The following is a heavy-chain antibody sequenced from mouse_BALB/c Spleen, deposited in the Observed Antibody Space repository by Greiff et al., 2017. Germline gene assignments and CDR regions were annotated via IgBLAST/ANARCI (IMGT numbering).Heavy chain of an antibody. CDR1: GFTFSSYT. J-gene: IGHJ4*01. CDR3: ARSLLRQLDYAMDY. Sequence: EVKLMESGGGLVQPGGSLKLSCAASGFTFSSYTMSWIRQTPEKRLEWVAYISNGGGSTYYPDTVKGRFTISRDNAKNTLYLQMSSLKSEDTAMYYCARSLLRQLDYAMDYWGQGTSVTVSS. D-gene: IGHD1-2*01. CDR2: ISNGGGST. V-gene: IGHV5-12-2*01.